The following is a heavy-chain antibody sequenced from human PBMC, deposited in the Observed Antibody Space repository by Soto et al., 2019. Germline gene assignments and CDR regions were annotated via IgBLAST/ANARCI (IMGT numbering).Heavy chain of an antibody. CDR3: AKDKVSVVVTAPFDY. D-gene: IGHD2-21*02. Sequence: QVQLVESGGGVVQPGRSLRLSCAASGFTISSYGMHWVRQAPGKGLEWVAVISYDGSNKYYADSVKGRFTISRDNSKNTLYLQMNSLRAEDTAVYYCAKDKVSVVVTAPFDYWGQGTLVTVSS. CDR1: GFTISSYG. J-gene: IGHJ4*02. CDR2: ISYDGSNK. V-gene: IGHV3-30*18.